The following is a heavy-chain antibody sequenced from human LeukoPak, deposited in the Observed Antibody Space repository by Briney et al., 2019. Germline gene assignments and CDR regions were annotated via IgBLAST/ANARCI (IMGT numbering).Heavy chain of an antibody. V-gene: IGHV5-51*01. D-gene: IGHD3-16*02. CDR1: GFTLTDHW. CDR3: ARELGFGGVIVTDY. CDR2: IHPGVSDT. J-gene: IGHJ4*02. Sequence: GESLKISCKGSGFTLTDHWIAWVRQMPGRGLEWVGIIHPGVSDTPKSPSFQGQVVISADKSISTAYLQWSSLKASDTAMYYCARELGFGGVIVTDYWGQGTLVTVSS.